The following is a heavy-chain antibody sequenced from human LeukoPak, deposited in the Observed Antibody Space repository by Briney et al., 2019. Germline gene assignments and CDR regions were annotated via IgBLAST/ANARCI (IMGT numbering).Heavy chain of an antibody. CDR3: VEDDSYYYDSGIYPY. CDR2: ISNTGVST. J-gene: IGHJ4*02. V-gene: IGHV3-64D*06. Sequence: PGGSLRLSCSASGFTFSSFALHWVRQAPGKGLEYVSGISNTGVSTYYADSVTGRFTISRDNSKNTLYLQMGSLRAEDTAIYYCVEDDSYYYDSGIYPYWGQGTLVTVSS. D-gene: IGHD3-10*01. CDR1: GFTFSSFA.